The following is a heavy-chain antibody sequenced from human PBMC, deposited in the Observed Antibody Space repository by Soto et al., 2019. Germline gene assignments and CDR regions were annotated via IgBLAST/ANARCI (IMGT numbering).Heavy chain of an antibody. J-gene: IGHJ6*02. CDR1: GLTFSNYA. CDR3: AKESMSVEVSASRVYGMDV. CDR2: TRSNGEYT. V-gene: IGHV3-23*04. Sequence: DVQVVESGGGLVQRGGALRLSCAGSGLTFSNYAMTWVRQAPGKGLEWVSTTRSNGEYTYYADSVKGRFTVSRDNSQNALFLEMSSLRAEDTAVYYCAKESMSVEVSASRVYGMDVWGQGTTVTVSS. D-gene: IGHD2-2*01.